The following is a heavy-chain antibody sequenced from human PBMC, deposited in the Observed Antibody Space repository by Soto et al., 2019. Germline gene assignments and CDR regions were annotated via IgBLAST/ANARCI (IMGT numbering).Heavy chain of an antibody. Sequence: QVQLVQSGAEVKKPGSSVKVSCKASGGTFSSYAISWVRQAPGQGLQWMGGIITISDTTNYAQKFQGRVTTTSGEPTGAAYMDLSTMMSDETPVYNCARSQGSSTSLDIYYYYYYGMDVWGQGTTVTVSS. CDR2: IITISDTT. J-gene: IGHJ6*02. CDR1: GGTFSSYA. D-gene: IGHD2-2*01. V-gene: IGHV1-69*01. CDR3: ARSQGSSTSLDIYYYYYYGMDV.